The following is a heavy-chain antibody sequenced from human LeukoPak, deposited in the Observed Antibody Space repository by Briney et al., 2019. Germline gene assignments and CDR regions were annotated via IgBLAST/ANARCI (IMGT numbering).Heavy chain of an antibody. V-gene: IGHV4-59*08. J-gene: IGHJ3*02. CDR3: ARSVSWGLLVRDDAFDI. CDR2: IHYSGST. CDR1: GGSISSYH. D-gene: IGHD2-21*01. Sequence: PSETLSVTCTVSGGSISSYHWIWIRQPPGKGLEWIGYIHYSGSTNYNPSLKSRVTTSVDTSKKQFSLKLRSVTAADTAVYYCARSVSWGLLVRDDAFDIWGQGTMVTVSS.